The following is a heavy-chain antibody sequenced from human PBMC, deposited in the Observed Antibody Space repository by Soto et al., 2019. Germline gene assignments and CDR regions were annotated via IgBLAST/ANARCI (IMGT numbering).Heavy chain of an antibody. J-gene: IGHJ4*02. CDR3: STTGGY. CDR2: IRQDGGQM. CDR1: GRHFIDYA. Sequence: RLSLRLPCPGSGRHFIDYARSWVRQAPGRGLEWVATIRQDGGQMYYVDSVKGRFTISRDRAKNSLYLQMNSLTVEDTALYYCSTTGGYWGQGILVTVSS. D-gene: IGHD2-8*02. V-gene: IGHV3-7*05.